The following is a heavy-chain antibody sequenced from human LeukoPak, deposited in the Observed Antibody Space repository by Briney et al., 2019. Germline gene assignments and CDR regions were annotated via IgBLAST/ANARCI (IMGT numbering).Heavy chain of an antibody. Sequence: GGSLRLSCAASGFTFSSYSFTWVRQAPGKGLEWVSYISRSRTTIYYADSVQGRFTISRDNAKNSVYLQMNSLRDDDTAVYYCARDQGGSSWFGYWGQGALVSVSS. J-gene: IGHJ4*02. CDR3: ARDQGGSSWFGY. CDR2: ISRSRTTI. V-gene: IGHV3-48*02. CDR1: GFTFSSYS. D-gene: IGHD6-13*01.